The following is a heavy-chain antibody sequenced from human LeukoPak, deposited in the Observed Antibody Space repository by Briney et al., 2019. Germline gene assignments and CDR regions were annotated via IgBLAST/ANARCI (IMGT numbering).Heavy chain of an antibody. D-gene: IGHD3-10*01. CDR2: MSYSGSA. V-gene: IGHV4-39*01. Sequence: SETLSLTCTVSGGSVTTSSYYWGWIRQPPGKGLEWIGSMSYSGSAFYNPSLKSRVSTSVDTSKNQFSLRVTSVTAADTALYYCARRSLREAYNRFDPWGQGTLVTVSS. CDR3: ARRSLREAYNRFDP. J-gene: IGHJ5*02. CDR1: GGSVTTSSYY.